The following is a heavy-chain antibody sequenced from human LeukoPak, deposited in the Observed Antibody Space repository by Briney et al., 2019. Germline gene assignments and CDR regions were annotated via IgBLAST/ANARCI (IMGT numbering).Heavy chain of an antibody. CDR1: GGSISSYY. Sequence: SETLSLTCAVSGGSISSYYWSWIRQPPGKGLEWIGYIYYSGSTNYNPSLQSRVTISVDTSKNQFSLKLGSVTAADTAIYYCAKKTVAGAFDIWGQGTMVTVSS. J-gene: IGHJ3*02. V-gene: IGHV4-59*01. CDR2: IYYSGST. CDR3: AKKTVAGAFDI. D-gene: IGHD6-19*01.